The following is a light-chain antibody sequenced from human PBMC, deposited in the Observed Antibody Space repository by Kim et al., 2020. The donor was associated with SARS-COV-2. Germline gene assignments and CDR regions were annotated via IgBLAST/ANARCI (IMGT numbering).Light chain of an antibody. V-gene: IGKV3-20*01. CDR1: RSVSNNY. CDR2: CVS. Sequence: PRNRPTPAFRASRSVSNNYLAWYQEEPGQAPRLRIYCVSSRATGIPGRFSGSGSETDFTLTISRLEPEDFAVYYCQHYDTSLMFTFGQGTKLEI. J-gene: IGKJ2*01. CDR3: QHYDTSLMFT.